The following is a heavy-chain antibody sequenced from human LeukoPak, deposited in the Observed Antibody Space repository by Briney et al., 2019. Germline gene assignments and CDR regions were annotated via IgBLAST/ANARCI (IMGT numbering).Heavy chain of an antibody. D-gene: IGHD2-15*01. J-gene: IGHJ6*02. V-gene: IGHV3-13*01. CDR2: IGTADDT. CDR1: VFTHCSYD. Sequence: GRSLRLSCAVSVFTHCSYDTHWVRQATGKGLECGLAIGTADDTSYPGSVKGRFTISTENAKNSLYLQMNTLRAGDTAVYYCAREYCSGGSCYGMDVWGQGTTVTVSS. CDR3: AREYCSGGSCYGMDV.